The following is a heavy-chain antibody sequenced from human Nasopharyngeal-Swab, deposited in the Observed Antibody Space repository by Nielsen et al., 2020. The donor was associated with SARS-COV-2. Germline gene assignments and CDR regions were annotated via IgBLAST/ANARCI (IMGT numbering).Heavy chain of an antibody. CDR3: AREGPYSGINVFDI. D-gene: IGHD5-12*01. V-gene: IGHV3-33*01. CDR2: LLSDGKTP. J-gene: IGHJ3*02. CDR1: GFRFNNHG. Sequence: GESLKIYCAASGFRFNNHGMHWVRQAPGKGLEWVAVLLSDGKTPKYADSVKGRLTISRDKSRNTLYLQMNNLRVEDTAIYYCAREGPYSGINVFDIWGQGTMVTVSS.